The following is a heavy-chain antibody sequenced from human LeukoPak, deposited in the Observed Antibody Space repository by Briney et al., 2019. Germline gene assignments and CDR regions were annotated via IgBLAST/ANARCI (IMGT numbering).Heavy chain of an antibody. V-gene: IGHV7-4-1*02. CDR3: ARAGGGSIAVAGTGYFDY. J-gene: IGHJ4*02. CDR1: GGTFSSYA. CDR2: INTNTGNP. D-gene: IGHD6-19*01. Sequence: ASVKVSCKASGGTFSSYAMNWVRQAPGQGLEWMGWINTNTGNPTYAQGFTGRFVFSLDTSVSTAYLQISSLKAEDTAVYYCARAGGGSIAVAGTGYFDYWGQGTLVTVSS.